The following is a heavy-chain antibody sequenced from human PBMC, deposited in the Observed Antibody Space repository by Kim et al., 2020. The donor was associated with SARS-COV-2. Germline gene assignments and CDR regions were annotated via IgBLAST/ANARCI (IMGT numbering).Heavy chain of an antibody. V-gene: IGHV3-23*01. CDR3: AKGQGISGIFGVVTNYYYYGMDV. CDR2: LSGSGGST. J-gene: IGHJ6*02. D-gene: IGHD3-3*01. Sequence: GGSLRLSCAASGFTFSSYAMSWVRQAPGKGLEWVSALSGSGGSTYYADSVKGRFTISRDNSKNTLYLQMNSPRVEDTAVYYCAKGQGISGIFGVVTNYYYYGMDVWGQGTTVTVSS. CDR1: GFTFSSYA.